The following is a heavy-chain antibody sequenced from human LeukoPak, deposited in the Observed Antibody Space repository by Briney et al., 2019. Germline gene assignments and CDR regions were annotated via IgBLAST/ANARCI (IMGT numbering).Heavy chain of an antibody. CDR2: ISWNSGNI. J-gene: IGHJ4*02. Sequence: PGRSLRLSCAASGFTFDDYAMHWVRHAPGKGLEWASGISWNSGNIGYADSVKGRFTISRDNAKNSLYLQMNSLRAEDTALYYCAKDAGGLVVVPAMDWGQGTLVTVSS. CDR3: AKDAGGLVVVPAMD. V-gene: IGHV3-9*01. CDR1: GFTFDDYA. D-gene: IGHD2-2*01.